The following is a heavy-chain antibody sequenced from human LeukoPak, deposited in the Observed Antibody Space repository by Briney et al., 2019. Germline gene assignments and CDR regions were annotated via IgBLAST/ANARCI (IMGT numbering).Heavy chain of an antibody. CDR3: ARDRGWLQSDY. J-gene: IGHJ4*02. D-gene: IGHD5-24*01. CDR2: INTDGSAK. CDR1: GFTLSSFW. Sequence: GGSLRLSCAASGFTLSSFWMSWVRQSPERGLEWVADINTDGSAKFYVDSVKGRFTISRNNAKNTLYLQMNILRAEDTAVYYCARDRGWLQSDYWGQGTLVTVSS. V-gene: IGHV3-7*03.